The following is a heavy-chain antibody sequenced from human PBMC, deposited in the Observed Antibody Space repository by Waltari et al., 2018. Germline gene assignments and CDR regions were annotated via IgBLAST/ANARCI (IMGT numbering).Heavy chain of an antibody. V-gene: IGHV3-48*03. J-gene: IGHJ6*02. CDR1: GFNFSCYE. CDR2: VSSGGHTV. CDR3: CGGTAGGMDV. Sequence: EVQLVESGGGLVKPGGSLGLSWGAFGFNFSCYEMNWVRQAPGEGLEWVAYVSSGGHTVYYADSVKGRFTISRDNARNSFLQMDSLRVEDSAMYYTCGGTAGGMDVWGQGTTVTVSS. D-gene: IGHD3-10*01.